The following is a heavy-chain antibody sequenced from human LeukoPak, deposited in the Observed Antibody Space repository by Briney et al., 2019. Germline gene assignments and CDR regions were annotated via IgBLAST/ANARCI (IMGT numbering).Heavy chain of an antibody. D-gene: IGHD3-3*01. CDR1: GYTFTGYY. CDR2: INPNSGGT. J-gene: IGHJ4*02. Sequence: GASVKVSCKASGYTFTGYYMHWVRQAPGQGLEWMGWINPNSGGTNYAQKFQGRVTMTRDTSISTAYMELSRLRSDDTAVYYCARDRISWSGYYGRGKFDYWGQGTLVTVSS. CDR3: ARDRISWSGYYGRGKFDY. V-gene: IGHV1-2*02.